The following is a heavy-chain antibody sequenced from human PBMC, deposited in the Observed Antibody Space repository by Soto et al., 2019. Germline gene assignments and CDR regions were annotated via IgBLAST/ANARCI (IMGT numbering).Heavy chain of an antibody. J-gene: IGHJ6*02. CDR3: ARVPPPDILTGYYDYGMDV. CDR2: ISSSSSYI. D-gene: IGHD3-9*01. V-gene: IGHV3-21*01. CDR1: GFTFSSYS. Sequence: GGSLRLSCAASGFTFSSYSMNWVRQAPGKGLEWVSCISSSSSYIYYAESVKGRFTISRDNAKNSLYLQMNSLTAEDTAVYYCARVPPPDILTGYYDYGMDVWGQGTTVTVSS.